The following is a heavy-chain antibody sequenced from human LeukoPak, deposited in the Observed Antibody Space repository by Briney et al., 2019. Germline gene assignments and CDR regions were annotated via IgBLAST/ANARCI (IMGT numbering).Heavy chain of an antibody. V-gene: IGHV3-23*01. CDR3: AKARSSSSWYEIYFDY. CDR2: ISGSGGST. CDR1: GFTFSSYA. J-gene: IGHJ4*02. D-gene: IGHD6-13*01. Sequence: GGSLRLSCAASGFTFSSYAMSWVRQAPGKGLEWVSAISGSGGSTYYADSVKGRFTISRDKSKNTLYLQMNSLRAEDTAVYYCAKARSSSSWYEIYFDYWGQGTLVTVSS.